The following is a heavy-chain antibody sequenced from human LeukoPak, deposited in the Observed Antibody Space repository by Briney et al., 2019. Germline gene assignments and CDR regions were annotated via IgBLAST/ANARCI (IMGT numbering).Heavy chain of an antibody. CDR2: IYTSGST. V-gene: IGHV4-4*07. CDR3: ARGPPWAVAGGYFDY. Sequence: SETLSLTCTVSGGSISSYYWSWIRQPAGKGLEWIGRIYTSGSTNYNPSLKSRVTMSVDTSKNQFSLKLSSVTAADTAVYYCARGPPWAVAGGYFDYWGQGTLVTVSS. D-gene: IGHD6-19*01. CDR1: GGSISSYY. J-gene: IGHJ4*02.